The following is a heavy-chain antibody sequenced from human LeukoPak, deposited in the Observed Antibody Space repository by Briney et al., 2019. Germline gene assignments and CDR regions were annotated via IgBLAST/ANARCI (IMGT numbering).Heavy chain of an antibody. V-gene: IGHV4-4*09. J-gene: IGHJ4*02. Sequence: SETLSVTCTVSGGSFTSYYWSWIRQPPGKGLEWIGYIYTSGGTNYNPSLKSRVAISVDTSKNQFSLKLRSVTAADTAVYYCARTLTTTTFDYWGPGTLVAVSS. CDR3: ARTLTTTTFDY. CDR2: IYTSGGT. CDR1: GGSFTSYY. D-gene: IGHD4-11*01.